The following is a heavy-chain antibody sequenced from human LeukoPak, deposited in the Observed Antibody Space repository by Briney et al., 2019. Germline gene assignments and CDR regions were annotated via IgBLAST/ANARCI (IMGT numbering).Heavy chain of an antibody. V-gene: IGHV4-39*07. J-gene: IGHJ5*02. Sequence: MTSETLSLTCTVSGGSISSSSYYWGWIRQPRGKGLEWIGRIYYSGSTYYNPSLTSRVTISADTSKNQFSLKLSSVTAADTDVYYCARASVRAGNWFDPWGQGTLVTVSS. CDR3: ARASVRAGNWFDP. CDR1: GGSISSSSYY. CDR2: IYYSGST. D-gene: IGHD4-11*01.